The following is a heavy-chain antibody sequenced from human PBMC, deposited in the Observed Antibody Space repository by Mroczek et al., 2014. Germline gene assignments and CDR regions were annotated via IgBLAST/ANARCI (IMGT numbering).Heavy chain of an antibody. CDR2: ISYDGSNK. Sequence: VQLVESGGGVVQPGRSLRLSCAASGFTFSSYAMHWVRQAPGKGLEWVAVISYDGSNKYYADSVKGRFTISRDNSKNTLYLQMNSLRAEDTAVYYCARDPASVYYFDYWGQGTLVTVSS. V-gene: IGHV3-30-3*01. J-gene: IGHJ4*02. CDR3: ARDPASVYYFDY. D-gene: IGHD2-2*01. CDR1: GFTFSSYA.